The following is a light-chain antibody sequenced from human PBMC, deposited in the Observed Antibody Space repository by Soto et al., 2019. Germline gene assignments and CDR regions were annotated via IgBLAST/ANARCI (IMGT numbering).Light chain of an antibody. CDR2: DAS. V-gene: IGKV3-11*01. Sequence: EIVLTQSPATLSLSPGERATLSCRASQSVSSYLAWYQQKPGQAPRLLIYDASNRATGVPDRFSGSGSGTDFTLTISSLEPEDFAVYYWQQRSNWPLTFGGGTKVEIK. CDR1: QSVSSY. CDR3: QQRSNWPLT. J-gene: IGKJ4*01.